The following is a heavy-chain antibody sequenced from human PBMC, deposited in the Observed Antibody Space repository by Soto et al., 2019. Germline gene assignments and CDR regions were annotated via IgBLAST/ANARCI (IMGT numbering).Heavy chain of an antibody. V-gene: IGHV4-31*03. Sequence: LSLTCTVSGGSISSGGYYWSWIRQHPGKGLEWIGYIYYSGSTYYNPSLKSRVTISVDTSKSQFSLKLSSVTAADTAVYYCAREAAAGTYYYGMDVRRQGTTVTVSS. J-gene: IGHJ6*02. CDR1: GGSISSGGYY. CDR2: IYYSGST. CDR3: AREAAAGTYYYGMDV. D-gene: IGHD6-13*01.